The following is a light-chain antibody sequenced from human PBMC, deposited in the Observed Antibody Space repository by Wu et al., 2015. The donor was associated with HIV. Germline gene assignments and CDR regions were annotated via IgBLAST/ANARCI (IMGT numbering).Light chain of an antibody. Sequence: IVMTQSPATLSVSPGERATLSCRASQRVSSNLAWYQQKPGQAPRLLIYDASTRATGIPARFSGSGSGTEFTLTISGLQSEDFTVYYCQQYNNWPPLYSFGQGTKLEIK. V-gene: IGKV3-15*01. CDR2: DAS. CDR3: QQYNNWPPLYS. CDR1: QRVSSN. J-gene: IGKJ2*03.